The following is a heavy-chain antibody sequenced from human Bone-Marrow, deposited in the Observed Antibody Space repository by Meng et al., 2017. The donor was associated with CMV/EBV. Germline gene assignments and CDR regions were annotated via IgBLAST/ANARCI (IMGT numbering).Heavy chain of an antibody. V-gene: IGHV4-39*07. D-gene: IGHD3-10*01. CDR1: GGSISSSSYY. J-gene: IGHJ6*02. Sequence: SETLSLTCTVSGGSISSSSYYWGWIRQPPGKGLEWIGEINHSGSTNYNPSLKSRVTISVDTSKNQFSLKLSSVTAADTAVYYCARGRRALWFGELSYYYYGMDVWGQGTTVTVSS. CDR2: INHSGST. CDR3: ARGRRALWFGELSYYYYGMDV.